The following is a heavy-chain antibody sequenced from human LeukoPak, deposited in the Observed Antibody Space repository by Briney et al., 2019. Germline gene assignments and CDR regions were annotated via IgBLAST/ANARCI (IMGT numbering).Heavy chain of an antibody. CDR3: ARDILTGYYND. V-gene: IGHV3-7*01. J-gene: IGHJ4*02. D-gene: IGHD3-9*01. CDR2: IKQDGSEK. Sequence: PGGSLRLSCAASGFTFSSYWMSWVRQAPGKGLEWVANIKQDGSEKYSVDSVKGRFTISRDNAKSSLYLQMNSLRADDTAVYYCARDILTGYYNDWGQGTLVTVSS. CDR1: GFTFSSYW.